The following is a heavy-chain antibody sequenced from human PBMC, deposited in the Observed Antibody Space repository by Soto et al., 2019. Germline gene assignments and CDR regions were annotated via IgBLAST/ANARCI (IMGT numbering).Heavy chain of an antibody. D-gene: IGHD1-1*01. Sequence: QVNLVQSGAEVKKPGASVKVSCKGSGYAFTTYGITWVRQAPGQGLEWMGLISAHNGNTNYAQKLQGRVTVTRDTSTSTAYMELRSLRSDDTAVYYCARVRYGDYWGQGALVTVSS. V-gene: IGHV1-18*01. CDR1: GYAFTTYG. CDR2: ISAHNGNT. J-gene: IGHJ4*02. CDR3: ARVRYGDY.